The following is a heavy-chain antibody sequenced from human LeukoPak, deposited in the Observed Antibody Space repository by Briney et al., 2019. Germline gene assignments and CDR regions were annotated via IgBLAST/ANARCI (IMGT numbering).Heavy chain of an antibody. CDR3: ARALRLQTIIDY. CDR2: INAGNGNT. Sequence: ASVKVSCKASGYTFTSYAMHWVRQAPGQRLEWMGWINAGNGNTKYSQKFQGRVTITRDTSASTAYMELSSLRSVDTAVYYCARALRLQTIIDYWGQGTLVTVSS. J-gene: IGHJ4*02. D-gene: IGHD5/OR15-5a*01. CDR1: GYTFTSYA. V-gene: IGHV1-3*01.